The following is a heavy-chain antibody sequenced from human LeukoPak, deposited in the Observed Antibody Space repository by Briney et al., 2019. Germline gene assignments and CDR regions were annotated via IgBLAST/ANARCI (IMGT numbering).Heavy chain of an antibody. V-gene: IGHV3-48*04. CDR2: VSSFSDTI. J-gene: IGHJ4*02. Sequence: GGSLRLSCVASGFTFSSYSISWIRQAPGKGLEWVSFVSSFSDTIEYADSVKGRFTIARDNAENSLYLQMNSLRAEDTAVYYCARVPSGWSSEPFDYWGQGTLVTVSS. D-gene: IGHD6-19*01. CDR1: GFTFSSYS. CDR3: ARVPSGWSSEPFDY.